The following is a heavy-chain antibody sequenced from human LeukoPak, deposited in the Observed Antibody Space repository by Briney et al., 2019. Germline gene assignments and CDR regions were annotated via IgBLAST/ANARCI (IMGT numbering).Heavy chain of an antibody. CDR1: GFTFSSYG. CDR3: AKDPIKLNRGSGSYYFDY. D-gene: IGHD3-10*01. Sequence: PGGSLRLSCAASGFTFSSYGMHWVRQAPGKGLEWVAFIRYDGSSKYYADSVKGRFTISRDNSKNTLYLQMNSLRAEDTAVYYCAKDPIKLNRGSGSYYFDYWGQGTLVTVSS. V-gene: IGHV3-30*02. CDR2: IRYDGSSK. J-gene: IGHJ4*02.